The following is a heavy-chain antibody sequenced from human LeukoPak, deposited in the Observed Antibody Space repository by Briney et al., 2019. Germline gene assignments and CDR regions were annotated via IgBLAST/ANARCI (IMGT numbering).Heavy chain of an antibody. D-gene: IGHD4-23*01. Sequence: PGGSLRLSCAASGFTVSSNYMSWVGQAPGKGLEWVSVSYSGGSTYYADSVKGRFTISRDNSKNTLYLQMNSLRAEDTAVYYCARVNPYGGNSNYFDYWGQGTLVTVSS. CDR1: GFTVSSNY. J-gene: IGHJ4*02. V-gene: IGHV3-53*01. CDR2: SYSGGST. CDR3: ARVNPYGGNSNYFDY.